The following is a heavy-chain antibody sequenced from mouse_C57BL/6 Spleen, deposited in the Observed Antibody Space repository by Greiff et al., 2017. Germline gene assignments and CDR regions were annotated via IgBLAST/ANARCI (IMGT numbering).Heavy chain of an antibody. J-gene: IGHJ2*01. V-gene: IGHV14-1*01. Sequence: EVLLVQSGAELVKPGASVKLSCTASGFNITDYYMHWVKQRPEQGLEWIGRIDPEDGGTEYAPKFQGKATMTADTSSNTAYLQLSSLTSEDTAVYYCTTCYGSSQYDFGGWGKGATLTV. CDR3: TTCYGSSQYDFGG. CDR1: GFNITDYY. D-gene: IGHD1-1*01. CDR2: IDPEDGGT.